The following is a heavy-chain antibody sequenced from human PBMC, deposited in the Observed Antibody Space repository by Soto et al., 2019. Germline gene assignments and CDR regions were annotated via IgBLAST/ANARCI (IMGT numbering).Heavy chain of an antibody. CDR2: IIPIFGTA. J-gene: IGHJ5*02. V-gene: IGHV1-69*13. Sequence: SVKVSCKASGCTFSSYAISWVRQAPGQGLEWMGGIIPIFGTANYAQKFQGRVTITADESTSTAYMELSSLRSEDTAVYYCARAGCSSTSCSLFHNWFDPWGQGTLVTVSS. D-gene: IGHD2-2*01. CDR1: GCTFSSYA. CDR3: ARAGCSSTSCSLFHNWFDP.